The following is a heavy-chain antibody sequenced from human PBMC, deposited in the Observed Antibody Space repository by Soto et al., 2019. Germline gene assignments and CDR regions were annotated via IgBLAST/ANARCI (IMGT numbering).Heavy chain of an antibody. D-gene: IGHD6-19*01. CDR3: ARASADLYPRSGIAVAGTFDY. CDR2: INPSGGST. CDR1: GYTFTSYY. V-gene: IGHV1-46*03. J-gene: IGHJ4*02. Sequence: QVQLVQSGAEVKKPGASVKVSCKASGYTFTSYYMHWVRQAPGQGLEWMGIINPSGGSTSYAQKFQGRVTMTRDTSTSTVYMELSSLRSEDTAVYYCARASADLYPRSGIAVAGTFDYWGQGTLVTVSS.